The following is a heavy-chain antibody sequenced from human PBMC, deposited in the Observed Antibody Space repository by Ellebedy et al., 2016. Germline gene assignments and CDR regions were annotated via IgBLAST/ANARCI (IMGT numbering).Heavy chain of an antibody. CDR3: AKPMGGYNLFEY. V-gene: IGHV3-30*18. CDR1: GFTFSSYG. J-gene: IGHJ4*02. CDR2: VSFDGGDE. Sequence: GESLKISXAASGFTFSSYGMHWVRQAPGKGLEWVAFVSFDGGDEYYADSVKGRFTISTDNSKNTLYLQMNSLRAEDTAVYYCAKPMGGYNLFEYWGQGTLVTVSS. D-gene: IGHD5-24*01.